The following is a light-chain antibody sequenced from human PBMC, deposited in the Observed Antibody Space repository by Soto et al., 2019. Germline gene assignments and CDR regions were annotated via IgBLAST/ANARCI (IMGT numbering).Light chain of an antibody. CDR1: QGVKTSN. CDR2: GAS. CDR3: QQFVNSRT. Sequence: ETVLTQSPGTLSLSPGERATLACWTSQGVKTSNLVWFQQKPGLAPRLLTFGASSRATGIPDRFCSSGSGTDFTITISRLGPEDFALYSSQQFVNSRTFGQGTKGEIK. J-gene: IGKJ1*01. V-gene: IGKV3-20*01.